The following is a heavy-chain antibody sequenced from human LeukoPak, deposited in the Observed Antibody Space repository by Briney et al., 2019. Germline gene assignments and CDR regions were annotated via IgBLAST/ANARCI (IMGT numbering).Heavy chain of an antibody. Sequence: PGGSLRLSCAASGFPFANTWMHWVRQAPGKGLVWVSLITGDGSSSNYADSVKGRFTISRANAKNTLYLQMHSLATEDTAVYYCVIGGTYGSGRWGQGTLVTVSS. CDR2: ITGDGSSS. D-gene: IGHD3-10*01. CDR3: VIGGTYGSGR. J-gene: IGHJ4*02. V-gene: IGHV3-74*01. CDR1: GFPFANTW.